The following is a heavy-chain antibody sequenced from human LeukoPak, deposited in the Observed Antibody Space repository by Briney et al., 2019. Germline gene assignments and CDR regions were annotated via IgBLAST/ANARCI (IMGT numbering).Heavy chain of an antibody. CDR1: GGTFSSYA. J-gene: IGHJ6*03. CDR3: ARGSMVRGVIHYYMDV. Sequence: GASVKVSCKASGGTFSSYAISWVRQAPGQGLEWMGGIIPIFGTANYAQKFQGRVTITADESTSTAYMELSSLRSEDTAVYYCARGSMVRGVIHYYMDVWGKGTTVTVSS. V-gene: IGHV1-69*01. CDR2: IIPIFGTA. D-gene: IGHD3-10*01.